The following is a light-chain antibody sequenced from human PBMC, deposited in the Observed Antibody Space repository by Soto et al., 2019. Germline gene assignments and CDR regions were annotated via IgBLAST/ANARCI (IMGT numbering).Light chain of an antibody. CDR2: SVS. V-gene: IGLV2-14*01. Sequence: QSALTQPAFVSGSPGQSITISCSGTSSDIGAYDHVAWFQQFPGKTPKLVIYSVSNRPSGVSYRFSGSKSGNTASLTISRLQADDEADYYCISYTVSRSYVFGPGTKLTVL. J-gene: IGLJ1*01. CDR1: SSDIGAYDH. CDR3: ISYTVSRSYV.